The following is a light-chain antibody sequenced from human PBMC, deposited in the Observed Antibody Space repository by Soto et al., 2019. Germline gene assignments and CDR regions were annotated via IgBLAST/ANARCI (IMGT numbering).Light chain of an antibody. V-gene: IGLV2-8*01. CDR2: EFN. CDR3: SSYAGSSNV. J-gene: IGLJ1*01. Sequence: QSVLTQPPSASGSPRQSVAISCTGTSRDVGGYNYVSWYQQHPGKAPKLMIYEFNKRPSGVPDRFSGSKSGNTASLTVSGLQAEDEADYYCSSYAGSSNVFGTGTKVTVL. CDR1: SRDVGGYNY.